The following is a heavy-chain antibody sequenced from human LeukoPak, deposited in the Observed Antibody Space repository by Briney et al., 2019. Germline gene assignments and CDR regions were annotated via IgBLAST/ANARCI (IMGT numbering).Heavy chain of an antibody. V-gene: IGHV3-15*01. CDR3: TTDPSWYSGSYGAFDY. CDR2: IKSKTDGEAT. Sequence: SPGGSLRLSCAASGFTFINAWMSWVRQAPGKGLEWVGRIKSKTDGEATDYAAPVKGRFTISRDDSKNTLYLQMNSLKTEDTAVYYCTTDPSWYSGSYGAFDYWGQGTLVTVSS. J-gene: IGHJ4*02. CDR1: GFTFINAW. D-gene: IGHD1-26*01.